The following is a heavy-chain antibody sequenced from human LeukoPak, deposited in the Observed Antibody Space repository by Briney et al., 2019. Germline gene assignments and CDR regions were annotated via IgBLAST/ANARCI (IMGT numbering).Heavy chain of an antibody. D-gene: IGHD1-26*01. CDR2: IYYSGST. CDR3: ARDIPIVGATSLLPYFDY. CDR1: GGSISSYY. V-gene: IGHV4-59*12. Sequence: PSETLSLTCTVSGGSISSYYWSWIRQPPGKGLEWIGYIYYSGSTNYNPSLKSRVTISVDTSKNQFSLKLSSVTAADTAVYYCARDIPIVGATSLLPYFDYWGQGTLVTVSS. J-gene: IGHJ4*02.